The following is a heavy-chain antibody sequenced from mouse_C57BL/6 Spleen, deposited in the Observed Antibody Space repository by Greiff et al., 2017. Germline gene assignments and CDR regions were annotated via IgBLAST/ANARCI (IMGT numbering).Heavy chain of an antibody. CDR2: IHPNSGST. V-gene: IGHV1-64*01. D-gene: IGHD2-2*01. CDR3: AGGSTMVTTRDWYFDV. CDR1: GYTFTSYW. Sequence: QVQLQQPGAELVKPGASVKLSCKASGYTFTSYWMHWVKQRPGQGLEWIGMIHPNSGSTNYNEKFKSKATLTVDKSSSTAYMQLSSLTSEDSAVYYCAGGSTMVTTRDWYFDVWGTGTTVTVSS. J-gene: IGHJ1*03.